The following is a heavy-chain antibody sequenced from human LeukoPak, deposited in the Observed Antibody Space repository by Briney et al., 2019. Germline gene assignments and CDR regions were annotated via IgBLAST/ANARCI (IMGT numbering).Heavy chain of an antibody. V-gene: IGHV3-23*01. J-gene: IGHJ3*02. CDR1: GFTFSNYA. CDR3: AKDQASIFDAFDI. CDR2: VSGRGYSS. Sequence: GGSLRLSCAASGFTFSNYAMSWARQAPGKGLEWVSAVSGRGYSSYYADSVKVPFTMSTDNSNATLYLQMNSLRAEDTAVYYCAKDQASIFDAFDIWGQGTMVTVSS.